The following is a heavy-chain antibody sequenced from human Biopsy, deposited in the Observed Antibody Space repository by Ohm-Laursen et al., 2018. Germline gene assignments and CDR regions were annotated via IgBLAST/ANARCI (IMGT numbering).Heavy chain of an antibody. CDR3: AADINVWNVNY. Sequence: ASVTASCKVSGYTLTELSMHWVRQAPGNGLEWMGGFAPENGKTVYAQNFQARVSMTEDTSTDTAYMELRSLRSEDTAVYYCAADINVWNVNYWGQGTQVTVSS. V-gene: IGHV1-24*01. CDR2: FAPENGKT. D-gene: IGHD1-1*01. J-gene: IGHJ4*02. CDR1: GYTLTELS.